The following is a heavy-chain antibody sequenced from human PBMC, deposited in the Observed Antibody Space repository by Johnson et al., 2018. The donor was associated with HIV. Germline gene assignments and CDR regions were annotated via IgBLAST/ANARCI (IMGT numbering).Heavy chain of an antibody. Sequence: VQLVESGGGLVKPGGPLRLSCAASGFTFSNAWMSWVRQAPGKGLEWVGRLKSKTDAGTTDYAAPVKGRFTISRDNSKKTLYLQMNSLRAEDTAVYYCAKVLGYSSSSRDAFDIWGKGTMVTVSS. D-gene: IGHD6-6*01. CDR3: AKVLGYSSSSRDAFDI. CDR1: GFTFSNAW. V-gene: IGHV3-15*01. CDR2: LKSKTDAGTT. J-gene: IGHJ3*02.